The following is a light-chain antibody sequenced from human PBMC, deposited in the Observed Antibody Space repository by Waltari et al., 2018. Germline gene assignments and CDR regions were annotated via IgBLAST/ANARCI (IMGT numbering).Light chain of an antibody. Sequence: DIQMTQSPSTLSASVGDRVTITCRAIQSISSWLACYQQNTGKAPQLLLYKASSLESGVPSRFSGSGSGTAFTLTSSSLQPDDFAAYYCQQYNSYLYTFGQGTKLEIK. V-gene: IGKV1-5*03. CDR2: KAS. J-gene: IGKJ2*01. CDR1: QSISSW. CDR3: QQYNSYLYT.